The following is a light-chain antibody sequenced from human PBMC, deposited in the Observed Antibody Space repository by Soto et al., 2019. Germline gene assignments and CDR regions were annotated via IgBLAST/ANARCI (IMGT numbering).Light chain of an antibody. CDR1: QSVFSMFRNKNY. CDR2: WAY. J-gene: IGKJ1*01. V-gene: IGKV4-1*01. Sequence: IVITQSPDSLRLSRGERATINCNSSQSVFSMFRNKNYLGFFQQKPGQPPKLIISWAYTRESRVTDRFSGSGSGKDFNLTISSLPAEDVAIYYCQRYYDTPSTVGLVPKVEIK. CDR3: QRYYDTPST.